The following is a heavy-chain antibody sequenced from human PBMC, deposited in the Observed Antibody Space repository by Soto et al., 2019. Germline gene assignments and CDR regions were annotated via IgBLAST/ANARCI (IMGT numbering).Heavy chain of an antibody. D-gene: IGHD2-15*01. CDR3: APEKALGSGKWFDP. CDR1: GYSFTVYY. Sequence: QVQLVQSGAEVKKPGASVKVSCKASGYSFTVYYMHWLRQAPGQGLEWMGWINPNSGGANYAQKFQGRVTMTRDTSINTAYTELSSLRSDDTAVYYCAPEKALGSGKWFDPWGQGTLVTVSS. J-gene: IGHJ5*02. CDR2: INPNSGGA. V-gene: IGHV1-2*02.